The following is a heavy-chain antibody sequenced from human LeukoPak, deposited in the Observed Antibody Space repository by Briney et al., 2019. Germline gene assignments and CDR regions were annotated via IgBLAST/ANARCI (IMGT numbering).Heavy chain of an antibody. CDR2: INPNSGGT. D-gene: IGHD3-10*01. Sequence: ASVKVSCKASGYTFTGYYMHWVRQAPGQGLEWMGWINPNSGGTNYAQKFQGRVTMTRDTSISTAYMELSRLRSEDTAVYYCASMSITMVRGSYGFDYWGQGTLVTVSS. CDR1: GYTFTGYY. CDR3: ASMSITMVRGSYGFDY. J-gene: IGHJ4*02. V-gene: IGHV1-2*02.